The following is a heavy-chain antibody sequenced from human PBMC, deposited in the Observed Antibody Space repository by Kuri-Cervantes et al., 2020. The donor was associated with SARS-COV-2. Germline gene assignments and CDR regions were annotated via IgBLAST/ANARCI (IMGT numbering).Heavy chain of an antibody. CDR3: ARGRLVPAASDAFDI. D-gene: IGHD2-2*01. V-gene: IGHV1-46*03. CDR1: GYTFTTYY. CDR2: INPSGGST. Sequence: ASVKVSCKASGYTFTTYYMHWVRQAPGQGLEWTGIINPSGGSTSYAQKFQGRVTMTRDTSTSTVYMQLSSLRSEDTAVYYCARGRLVPAASDAFDIWGQGTMVTVSS. J-gene: IGHJ3*02.